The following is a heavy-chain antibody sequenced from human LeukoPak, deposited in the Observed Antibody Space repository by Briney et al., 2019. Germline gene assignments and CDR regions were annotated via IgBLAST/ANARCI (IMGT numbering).Heavy chain of an antibody. D-gene: IGHD6-13*01. J-gene: IGHJ4*02. Sequence: GGSLRLSCAASGFTFSSYSMNWVRQAPGKGLEWVSSISSSSSYIYYADSVKGRFTISRDNAKNSLYLQMNSLRAEDTAVYYCARDLILPSSWTEERIDYWGQGTLVTVSS. CDR3: ARDLILPSSWTEERIDY. CDR2: ISSSSSYI. V-gene: IGHV3-21*01. CDR1: GFTFSSYS.